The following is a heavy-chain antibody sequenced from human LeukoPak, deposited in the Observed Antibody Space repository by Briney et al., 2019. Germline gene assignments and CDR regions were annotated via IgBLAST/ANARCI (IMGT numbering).Heavy chain of an antibody. J-gene: IGHJ5*02. CDR1: GYTFTGYY. Sequence: ASVKVSCKASGYTFTGYYMHWVRQARGQALEWMGWINPNSGGTNYAQKFQGRVTMTRDTSISTAYMELSRLRSDDTAVYYCARGPGGWYGSYWFDPWGQGTLVTVSS. D-gene: IGHD6-19*01. V-gene: IGHV1-2*02. CDR2: INPNSGGT. CDR3: ARGPGGWYGSYWFDP.